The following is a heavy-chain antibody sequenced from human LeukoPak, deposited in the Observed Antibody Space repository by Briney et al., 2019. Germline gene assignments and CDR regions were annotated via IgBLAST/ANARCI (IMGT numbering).Heavy chain of an antibody. J-gene: IGHJ5*02. CDR2: INPNSGGT. CDR1: GYTFTGYY. CDR3: ARSPNGYCSGGSCYSNWFDP. V-gene: IGHV1-2*02. Sequence: ASVKVSCKASGYTFTGYYMHWVRQAPGQGLEWMGWINPNSGGTNYAQKFQGRVTMTRDTSISTACMELSRLRSDDPAVYYCARSPNGYCSGGSCYSNWFDPWGQGTLVTVSS. D-gene: IGHD2-15*01.